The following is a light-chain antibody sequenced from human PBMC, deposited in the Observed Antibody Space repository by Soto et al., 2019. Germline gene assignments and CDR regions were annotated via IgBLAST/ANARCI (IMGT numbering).Light chain of an antibody. CDR1: QSVSSSY. V-gene: IGKV3-20*01. CDR3: QQYGSSRDT. J-gene: IGKJ2*01. CDR2: GAS. Sequence: EIVLTQSPATLSLSPGERATLSCRASQSVSSSYLAWYQQKPGQAPRLLIYGASSRATGIPDRFSGSASGTDFTLTISRLEPEDFAVYYCQQYGSSRDTFGQGTKLEIK.